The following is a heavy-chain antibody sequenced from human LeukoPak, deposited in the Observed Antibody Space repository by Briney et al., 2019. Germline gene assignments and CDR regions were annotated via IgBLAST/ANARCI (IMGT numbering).Heavy chain of an antibody. D-gene: IGHD1-1*01. V-gene: IGHV3-15*01. CDR3: TTVWNDGYYYYYMDV. CDR2: IKSKTDGGTT. Sequence: GGSLRLSCAASGFTFSNAWMSWVRQAPGKGLEWVGRIKSKTDGGTTDYAAPVKGRFTISRDDSKNTLYLQMNSRKTEDTAVYYCTTVWNDGYYYYYMDVWGKGTTVTVSS. CDR1: GFTFSNAW. J-gene: IGHJ6*03.